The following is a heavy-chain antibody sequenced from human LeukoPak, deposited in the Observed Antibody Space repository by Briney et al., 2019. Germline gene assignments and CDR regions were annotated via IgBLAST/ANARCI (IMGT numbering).Heavy chain of an antibody. V-gene: IGHV3-30*03. J-gene: IGHJ6*02. CDR2: ISYDGSNK. CDR3: ASRTPRGTLEWLIPYYYYGMDV. Sequence: PGGSLRLSCAASGFTFSSYGMHWVRQAPGKGLEWVAVISYDGSNKYYADSVKGRFTISRDNSKNTLYLQMNSLRAEDTAVYYCASRTPRGTLEWLIPYYYYGMDVWGQGTTVTVSS. CDR1: GFTFSSYG. D-gene: IGHD3-3*01.